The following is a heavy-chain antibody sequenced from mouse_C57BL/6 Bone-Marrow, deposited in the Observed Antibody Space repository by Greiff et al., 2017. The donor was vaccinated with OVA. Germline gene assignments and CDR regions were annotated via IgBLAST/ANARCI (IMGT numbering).Heavy chain of an antibody. D-gene: IGHD1-1*01. CDR2: IRNKANGYTT. Sequence: EVQVVESGGGLVQPGGSLSLSCAASGFTFTDYYMSWVRQPPGKALEWLGFIRNKANGYTTEYSASVKGRFTISRDNSQSILYLQMNALRAEDSATYYCARPNYYGSSYWYFDVWGTGTTVTVSS. CDR1: GFTFTDYY. J-gene: IGHJ1*03. V-gene: IGHV7-3*01. CDR3: ARPNYYGSSYWYFDV.